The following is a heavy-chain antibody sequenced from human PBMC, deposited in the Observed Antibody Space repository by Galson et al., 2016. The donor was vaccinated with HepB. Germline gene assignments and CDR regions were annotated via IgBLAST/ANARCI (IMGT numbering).Heavy chain of an antibody. CDR3: ARHEPSFCNSGTCYPYYFDY. Sequence: ETLSLTCVVFGGSIGSSNYYWGWIRQPPGKALEWLGSIYYTGRTFYNPSLKSRVTIFVDTSGNQFSLRLSSVTAADTAVYYCARHEPSFCNSGTCYPYYFDYWGQGTLVTVSS. CDR2: IYYTGRT. CDR1: GGSIGSSNYY. V-gene: IGHV4-39*01. J-gene: IGHJ4*02. D-gene: IGHD1-26*01.